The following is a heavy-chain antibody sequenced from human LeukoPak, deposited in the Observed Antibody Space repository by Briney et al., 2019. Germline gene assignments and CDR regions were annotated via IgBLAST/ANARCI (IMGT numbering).Heavy chain of an antibody. CDR3: ARDLGPGTAYAFDI. CDR2: IYTSGST. D-gene: IGHD1-1*01. V-gene: IGHV4-4*07. CDR1: GGSISSYY. Sequence: SETLSLTCTVSGGSISSYYWSWIRQPAGKGLEWIGRIYTSGSTNYNPSLKSRVTMSVDTSKNQFSLKLSSVTAADTAMYYCARDLGPGTAYAFDIWGQGTMVTVSS. J-gene: IGHJ3*02.